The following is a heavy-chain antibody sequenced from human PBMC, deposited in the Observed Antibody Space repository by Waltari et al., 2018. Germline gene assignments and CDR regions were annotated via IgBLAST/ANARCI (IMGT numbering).Heavy chain of an antibody. D-gene: IGHD6-6*01. CDR3: ARVPIAAQKAFYFDY. V-gene: IGHV1-69*06. CDR1: GATFSSYA. CDR2: IIPIFGTA. Sequence: QVQLVQSGAEVKKPGSSVKVSCKASGATFSSYAISWVRQAPGQGLEWMGGIIPIFGTANYAQKFQGRVTITADKSTSTAYMELSSLRSEDTAVYYCARVPIAAQKAFYFDYWGQGTLVTVSS. J-gene: IGHJ4*02.